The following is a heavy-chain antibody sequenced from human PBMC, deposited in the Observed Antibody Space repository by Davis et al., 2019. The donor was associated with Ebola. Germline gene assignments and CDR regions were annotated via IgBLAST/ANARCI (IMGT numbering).Heavy chain of an antibody. J-gene: IGHJ4*02. Sequence: ASVKVSCKASGYTFTNYGMHWVRQAPGQRLEWMGWINAGNGNTKYSQKFQGRVTITTDTSASTAYLDLSSLRSDDTAVFYCARATFGYNSGWYADYWGQGTLVTVSS. CDR3: ARATFGYNSGWYADY. CDR1: GYTFTNYG. V-gene: IGHV1-3*01. CDR2: INAGNGNT. D-gene: IGHD6-19*01.